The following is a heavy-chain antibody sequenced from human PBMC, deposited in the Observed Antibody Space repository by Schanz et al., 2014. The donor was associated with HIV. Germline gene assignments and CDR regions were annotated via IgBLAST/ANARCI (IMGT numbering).Heavy chain of an antibody. Sequence: VQLVESGGGLVKPGGSLRLSCAASGFTFSTYSMNWVRQAPGKGLEWVAAISKDGSDKYYTDSVKGRFTISRDNSNNTLYLQMNSLRAEDTAVYYCAKIISGSPYYYYGLDVWGLGTTVTVSS. V-gene: IGHV3-30*18. CDR3: AKIISGSPYYYYGLDV. CDR1: GFTFSTYS. CDR2: ISKDGSDK. D-gene: IGHD1-26*01. J-gene: IGHJ6*02.